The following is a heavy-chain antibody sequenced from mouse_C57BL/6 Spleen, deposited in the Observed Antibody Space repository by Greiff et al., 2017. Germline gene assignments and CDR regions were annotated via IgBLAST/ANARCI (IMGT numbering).Heavy chain of an antibody. CDR2: ISGGGGNT. V-gene: IGHV5-9*01. J-gene: IGHJ4*01. Sequence: EVKLMESGGGLVKPGGSLKLSCAASGFTFSSYTMSWVRQTPEKRLEWVATISGGGGNTYYPDSVKGRFTISRDNAKNTLYLQMSSLRSEDTALYYCASECYYDYDLYAMDYWGQGTSVTVSS. D-gene: IGHD2-4*01. CDR1: GFTFSSYT. CDR3: ASECYYDYDLYAMDY.